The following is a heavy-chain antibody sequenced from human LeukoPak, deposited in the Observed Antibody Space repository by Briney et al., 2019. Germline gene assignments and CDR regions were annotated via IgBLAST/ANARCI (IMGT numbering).Heavy chain of an antibody. CDR1: GYTFTSYA. J-gene: IGHJ4*02. D-gene: IGHD2-15*01. CDR3: ARAGDCSGVSCYMPSDY. V-gene: IGHV1-18*01. Sequence: ASVKVSCKASGYTFTSYAISWVRQAPGQGLEWKGWISAYNGNTNFGQKVQDRVTMTRDTSTSTVYMELRSLRSDDTAVYYCARAGDCSGVSCYMPSDYWGQGTLVTVSS. CDR2: ISAYNGNT.